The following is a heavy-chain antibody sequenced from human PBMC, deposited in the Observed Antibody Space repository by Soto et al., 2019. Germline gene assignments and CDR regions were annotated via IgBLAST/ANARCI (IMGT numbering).Heavy chain of an antibody. CDR3: ARQEVVVAASNYGMDV. CDR2: IYPGDSDT. J-gene: IGHJ6*02. CDR1: GYSFTSYW. D-gene: IGHD2-15*01. Sequence: GESLKISCKCSGYSFTSYWIGWVRQMPGKGLDWMGIIYPGDSDTRYSPSFQGQVTISADKSISTAYLQWSSLKASDTAMYYCARQEVVVAASNYGMDVCGQGTTVTVSS. V-gene: IGHV5-51*01.